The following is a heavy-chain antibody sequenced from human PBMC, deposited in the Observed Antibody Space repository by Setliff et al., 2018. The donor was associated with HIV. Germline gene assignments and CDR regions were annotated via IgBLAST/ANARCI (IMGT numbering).Heavy chain of an antibody. CDR3: ARDKRYRFPFDS. CDR2: ISHTGST. D-gene: IGHD2-2*02. V-gene: IGHV4-34*01. Sequence: PSETLSLTCAVYGGSFSAYYWSWIRQSPEMGLDWIAEISHTGSTKYNPSLGSRVTISLATSKNQFSLSLRSLSAADTAVYYCARDKRYRFPFDSWGQGTLVTVSS. CDR1: GGSFSAYY. J-gene: IGHJ4*02.